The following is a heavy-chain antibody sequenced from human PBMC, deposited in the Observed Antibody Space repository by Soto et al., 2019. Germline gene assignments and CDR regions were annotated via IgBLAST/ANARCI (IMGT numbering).Heavy chain of an antibody. CDR2: INAGNGNT. CDR1: GYTFTSYA. CDR3: AREGVRRDSSGYHY. Sequence: SVRVSCKASGYTFTSYAMHWVRQAPGQRLEWMGWINAGNGNTKYSQKFQGRVTITRDTSASTAYMELSSLRSEDTAVYYCAREGVRRDSSGYHYWGQGTLVTVSS. D-gene: IGHD3-22*01. J-gene: IGHJ4*02. V-gene: IGHV1-3*01.